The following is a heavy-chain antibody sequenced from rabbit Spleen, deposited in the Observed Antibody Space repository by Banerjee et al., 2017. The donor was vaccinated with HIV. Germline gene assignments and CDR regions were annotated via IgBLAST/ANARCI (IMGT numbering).Heavy chain of an antibody. V-gene: IGHV1S45*01. CDR2: INAVTGKA. Sequence: QEQLVESGGGLVKPEGSLKLSCTASGFSFSNKAVMCWVRQAPGKGVEWIACINAVTGKAVYASWAKGRFTFSKTSSTTVTLQMTSLTAADTATYFCARDAATSFSSYGIDLWGQGTLVTVS. D-gene: IGHD8-1*01. CDR3: ARDAATSFSSYGIDL. J-gene: IGHJ3*01. CDR1: GFSFSNKAV.